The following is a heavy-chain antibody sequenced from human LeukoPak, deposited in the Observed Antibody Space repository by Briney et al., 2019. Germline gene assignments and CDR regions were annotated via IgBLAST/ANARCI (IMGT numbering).Heavy chain of an antibody. D-gene: IGHD3-10*01. Sequence: GGSLRLSCAASGFTFSSYEMNWVRQAPGKGLEWVSYISSSGSTKYYADSVKGRFTSSRDNAKNSLYLQMNSLRAEDTAVYYCARDWNYYGSGTSSGLDPWGQGTLVTVSS. CDR2: ISSSGSTK. CDR1: GFTFSSYE. V-gene: IGHV3-48*03. J-gene: IGHJ5*02. CDR3: ARDWNYYGSGTSSGLDP.